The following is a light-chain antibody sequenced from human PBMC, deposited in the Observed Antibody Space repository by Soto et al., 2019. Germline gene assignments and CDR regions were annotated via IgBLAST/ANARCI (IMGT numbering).Light chain of an antibody. CDR1: QSVSGN. Sequence: EIVMTQSPATLSVSPGERATLSCRASQSVSGNLAWYQQKPGQAPRLIIYGASTRATGIPARFSGSWSGTEFTLTISSLQSEDFAVYYCQKYNNWPPLTFGGGTKVEIK. CDR2: GAS. V-gene: IGKV3-15*01. J-gene: IGKJ4*01. CDR3: QKYNNWPPLT.